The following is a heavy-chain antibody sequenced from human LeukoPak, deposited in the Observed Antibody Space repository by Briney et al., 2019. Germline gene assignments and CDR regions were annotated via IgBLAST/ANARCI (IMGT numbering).Heavy chain of an antibody. CDR3: ARGPYSYDSSGAFDI. D-gene: IGHD3-22*01. V-gene: IGHV4-61*02. CDR1: GDSISSGDYY. CDR2: ISSSGTT. Sequence: SETLSLTCTVSGDSISSGDYYWSWIRQPAGKGLEWIGRISSSGTTNYNPSLKSRVTISVDTSKNQFSLKLGSVTAADTAVYFCARGPYSYDSSGAFDIWGQGTMVTVSS. J-gene: IGHJ3*02.